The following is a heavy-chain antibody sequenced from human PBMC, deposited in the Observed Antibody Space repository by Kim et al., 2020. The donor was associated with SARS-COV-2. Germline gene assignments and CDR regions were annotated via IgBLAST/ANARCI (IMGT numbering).Heavy chain of an antibody. Sequence: AQKRQGRGTMTTDTSTSTAYMELRSLRSDDTAVYYCAREYSGSYRAFDIWGQGTMVTVSS. J-gene: IGHJ3*02. CDR3: AREYSGSYRAFDI. D-gene: IGHD1-26*01. V-gene: IGHV1-18*01.